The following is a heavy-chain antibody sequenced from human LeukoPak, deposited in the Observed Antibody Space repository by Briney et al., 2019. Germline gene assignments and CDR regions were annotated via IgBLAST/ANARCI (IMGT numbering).Heavy chain of an antibody. Sequence: GGSMRLSCAASGIVFSNTAMNWARQSPGRGLEWVSAISGGGERTFYADSVKGRFTIPRDNSKNMVYLQTNSLRADDTAIYYCGKDGGQYSSGPEFDPRGQGALVTVSS. CDR2: ISGGGERT. V-gene: IGHV3-23*01. J-gene: IGHJ5*02. CDR3: GKDGGQYSSGPEFDP. CDR1: GIVFSNTA. D-gene: IGHD6-19*01.